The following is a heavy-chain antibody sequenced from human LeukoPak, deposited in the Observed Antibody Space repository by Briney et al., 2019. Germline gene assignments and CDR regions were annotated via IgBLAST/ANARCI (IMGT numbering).Heavy chain of an antibody. CDR2: INPSGGST. CDR1: GYTFTSYY. CDR3: ARDPGYSGYDYYFDY. V-gene: IGHV1-46*01. D-gene: IGHD5-12*01. J-gene: IGHJ4*02. Sequence: GASVKVSCKASGYTFTSYYMHWVRQAPGQGLEWMGIINPSGGSTSYAQKFQGRVTMTRDMSTSTVHMELSSLRSEDTAVYYCARDPGYSGYDYYFDYWGQGTLVTVSS.